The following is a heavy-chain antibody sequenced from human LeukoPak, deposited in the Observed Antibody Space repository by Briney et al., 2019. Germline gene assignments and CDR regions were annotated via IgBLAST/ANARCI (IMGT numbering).Heavy chain of an antibody. CDR1: GFTVSSKY. J-gene: IGHJ4*02. CDR3: ARDQAYYYASGTYYRLDY. V-gene: IGHV3-53*01. CDR2: IYTGDTT. D-gene: IGHD3-10*01. Sequence: PGGSLRLSCVASGFTVSSKYMSWVRQAPGKGLEWVAVIYTGDTTYYADSVKGRFTISRDNSKNTVYLQMNSLRAEDTAVYYCARDQAYYYASGTYYRLDYWGQGTLVTVSS.